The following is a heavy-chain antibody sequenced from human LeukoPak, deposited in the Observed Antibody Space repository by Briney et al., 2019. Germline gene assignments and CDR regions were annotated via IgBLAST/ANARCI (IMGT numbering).Heavy chain of an antibody. V-gene: IGHV3-30*02. D-gene: IGHD7-27*01. CDR2: IRYDGSNK. J-gene: IGHJ4*02. CDR3: AKLGTY. Sequence: PGGSLRLSCAASGFTFSSHDMHWVRQAPGKGLEWVAFIRYDGSNKYYADSVRGRFTISRDNPKNTLYLQMNSLRTVDTAAYYCAKLGTYWGQGALVTVSS. CDR1: GFTFSSHD.